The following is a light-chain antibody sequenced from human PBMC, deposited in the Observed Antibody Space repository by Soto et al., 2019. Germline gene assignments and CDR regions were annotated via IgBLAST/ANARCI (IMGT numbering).Light chain of an antibody. V-gene: IGLV2-14*01. Sequence: QSVLTQPASVSGSPGQSITISCTGTSSDVGGYNYVSWYQQHPGKAPKLMIYDVSNRPSGVSNRFSGSKSGNTASLTISGLQAEDKADYYCSSYTSSSTFYVFGTGTKVTVL. CDR3: SSYTSSSTFYV. J-gene: IGLJ1*01. CDR2: DVS. CDR1: SSDVGGYNY.